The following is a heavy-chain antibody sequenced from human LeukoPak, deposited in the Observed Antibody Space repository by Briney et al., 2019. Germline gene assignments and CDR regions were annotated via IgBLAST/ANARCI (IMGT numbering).Heavy chain of an antibody. CDR2: ISGSGGNT. D-gene: IGHD6-19*01. Sequence: GGSLRLSCAASGFTFSNYGMSWVRQAPGKGLEWVSTISGSGGNTYYADSVKGRFTISRDTSKNTLYLQMNSPRAEDTAVYYCARRSGIAVAGAFDYWGQGTLVTVSS. J-gene: IGHJ4*02. V-gene: IGHV3-23*01. CDR1: GFTFSNYG. CDR3: ARRSGIAVAGAFDY.